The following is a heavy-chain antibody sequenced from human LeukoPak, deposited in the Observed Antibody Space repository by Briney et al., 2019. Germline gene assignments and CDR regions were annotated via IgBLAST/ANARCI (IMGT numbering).Heavy chain of an antibody. D-gene: IGHD5-24*01. CDR2: IWHDGSYK. J-gene: IGHJ5*02. Sequence: GGSLRLSCAASGFTFSSYGMHWVRQTPGKGLEWVAVIWHDGSYKYYAESVKGRFIISRDNSQNTLYLQMNSLRVEDTAVYYCVIHPRYNSGTSWFVPWGQGTLVTVSS. CDR3: VIHPRYNSGTSWFVP. CDR1: GFTFSSYG. V-gene: IGHV3-33*01.